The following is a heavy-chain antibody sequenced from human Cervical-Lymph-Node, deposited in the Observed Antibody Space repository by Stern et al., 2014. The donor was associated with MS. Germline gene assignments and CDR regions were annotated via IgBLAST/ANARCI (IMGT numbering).Heavy chain of an antibody. CDR1: GG. CDR3: ARGSGDNWFGP. V-gene: IGHV1-69*06. D-gene: IGHD3-10*01. Sequence: QVQLGQSGAEVKKPGSSGKVSCKSSGGISWVRQAPGQGLEWMGGVILFGGTSTSAQKFQGRVTITADTSTNTAYLHLSRLTSADTAIYYCARGSGDNWFGPWGQGTLVTVSS. CDR2: VILFGGTS. J-gene: IGHJ5*02.